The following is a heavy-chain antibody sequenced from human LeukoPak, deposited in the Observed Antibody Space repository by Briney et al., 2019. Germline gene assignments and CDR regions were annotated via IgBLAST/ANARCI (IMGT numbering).Heavy chain of an antibody. D-gene: IGHD2-2*01. CDR1: GFTFSSYW. Sequence: GGSLRLSCAASGFTFSSYWMSWVRQAPGKGLEWVANIMQDGSEKFYVDSVKGRFTISRDNAKNSLYLQMHSLRAEDTAVYYCARDSLYQQLSSYGMDVWGQGTTVTASS. CDR2: IMQDGSEK. V-gene: IGHV3-7*01. CDR3: ARDSLYQQLSSYGMDV. J-gene: IGHJ6*02.